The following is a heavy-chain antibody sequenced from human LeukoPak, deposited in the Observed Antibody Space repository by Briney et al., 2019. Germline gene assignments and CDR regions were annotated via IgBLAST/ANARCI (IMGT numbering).Heavy chain of an antibody. D-gene: IGHD3-22*01. CDR1: GFTFSSYG. CDR2: ISYDGSNK. V-gene: IGHV3-30*18. Sequence: PGGSLRLSCAASGFTFSSYGMHWVRQAPGKGLEWVAVISYDGSNKYYADSVKGRFTISRDNSKNTLYLQMNSLRAEDTAVYYCAKDSTYYYDSSGYLAYYYYGMDVWGQGTTVTVSS. J-gene: IGHJ6*02. CDR3: AKDSTYYYDSSGYLAYYYYGMDV.